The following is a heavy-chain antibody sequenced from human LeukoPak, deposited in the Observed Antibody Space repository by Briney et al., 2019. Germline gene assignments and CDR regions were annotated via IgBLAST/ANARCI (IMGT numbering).Heavy chain of an antibody. D-gene: IGHD3-10*01. CDR1: GFTFSSYG. Sequence: GGSLRLSCAASGFTFSSYGMHWVRQAPGKGLEWVAFIRYDGSNKYYTDSVKGRFTISRDNSKNKLYLQMNSLRTGDTAVDYCARGRAMVRGDTPLFGYWGQGTLVTVSS. V-gene: IGHV3-30*02. CDR3: ARGRAMVRGDTPLFGY. CDR2: IRYDGSNK. J-gene: IGHJ4*02.